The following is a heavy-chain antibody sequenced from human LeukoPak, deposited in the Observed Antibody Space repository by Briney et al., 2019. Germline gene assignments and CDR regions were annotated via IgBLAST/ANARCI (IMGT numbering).Heavy chain of an antibody. D-gene: IGHD6-13*01. CDR3: ARVRQQLASGDYYYYYYMDV. J-gene: IGHJ6*03. CDR2: INHSGST. V-gene: IGHV4-34*01. Sequence: PSETLSLTCAVYGGSFSGYYWSWIRQPPGKGLEWIGEINHSGSTNYNPSLKSRVTISVDTSKNQFSLKLSSVTAADTAVYYCARVRQQLASGDYYYYYYMDVWGKGTTVTGSS. CDR1: GGSFSGYY.